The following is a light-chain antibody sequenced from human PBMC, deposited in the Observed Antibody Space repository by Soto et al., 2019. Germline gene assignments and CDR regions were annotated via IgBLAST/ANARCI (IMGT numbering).Light chain of an antibody. CDR1: QSISSY. J-gene: IGKJ3*01. CDR2: AAS. V-gene: IGKV1-39*01. Sequence: DIQMTQSPSSLSTSVGDRVTITCRASQSISSYLNWYQQKPGKAPNLLIYAASILQTGVPSRFSGSGSGTDFTLTISSLQPEDFATYYCQHTYSTPFTFGPGTKVDI. CDR3: QHTYSTPFT.